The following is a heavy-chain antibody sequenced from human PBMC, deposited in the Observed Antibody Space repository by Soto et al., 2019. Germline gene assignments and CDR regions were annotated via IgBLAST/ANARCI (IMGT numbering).Heavy chain of an antibody. Sequence: QVQLVESGGGVVQPGRSLRLSCAASGFTFSSYAMHWVRQAPGKGLEWVAVISYDGSNKYYADSVKGRFTISRDNSKNTLYLQMNSLRAEDTAVYYCARDQNYYFDYWGQGPLVTVSS. CDR3: ARDQNYYFDY. J-gene: IGHJ4*02. CDR2: ISYDGSNK. V-gene: IGHV3-30-3*01. CDR1: GFTFSSYA.